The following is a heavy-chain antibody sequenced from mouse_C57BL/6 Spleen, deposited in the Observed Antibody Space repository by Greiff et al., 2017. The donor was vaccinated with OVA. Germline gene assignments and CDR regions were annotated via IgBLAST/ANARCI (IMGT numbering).Heavy chain of an antibody. D-gene: IGHD2-4*01. J-gene: IGHJ4*01. CDR2: IYPGDGDT. CDR3: ARSYDYGYAMDY. Sequence: VQLQQSGPELVKPGASVKISCKASGYAFSSSWMNWVKQRPGKGLEWIGRIYPGDGDTHYHGQFKCKATLTADKSSSTAYMQLSSLTSEDSAVYFCARSYDYGYAMDYWGQGTSVTVSS. V-gene: IGHV1-82*01. CDR1: GYAFSSSW.